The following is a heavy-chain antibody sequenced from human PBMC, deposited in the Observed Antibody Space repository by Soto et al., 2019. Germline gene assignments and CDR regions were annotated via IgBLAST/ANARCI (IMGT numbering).Heavy chain of an antibody. CDR1: GFTFSEAW. CDR2: IKAKHDGGRI. J-gene: IGHJ3*02. CDR3: ATNFLLRSTNDACDI. D-gene: IGHD1-26*01. V-gene: IGHV3-15*07. Sequence: PGGSLRLSCAASGFTFSEAWMHWVRQAPEKGLEWVGRIKAKHDGGRIDYATPVKGRFGISRDDSKNTVYLEMNSLKTEDTAMYYCATNFLLRSTNDACDIWGHGTTVTVSS.